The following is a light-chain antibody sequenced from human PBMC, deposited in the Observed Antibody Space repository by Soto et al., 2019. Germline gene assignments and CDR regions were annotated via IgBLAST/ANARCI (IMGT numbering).Light chain of an antibody. Sequence: EIVMTQSPATLSVSPGERATLSCRASQSVSSNLAWYQQKPGQAPRLLIYGASTRATGIPARFSGSGSGTEFTLTISSLQSEDFAVYYGQQYNNWPPITFVQGTRLEIK. J-gene: IGKJ5*01. CDR3: QQYNNWPPIT. V-gene: IGKV3-15*01. CDR1: QSVSSN. CDR2: GAS.